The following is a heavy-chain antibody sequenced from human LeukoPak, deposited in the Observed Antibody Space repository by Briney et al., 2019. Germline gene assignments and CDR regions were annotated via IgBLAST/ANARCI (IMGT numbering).Heavy chain of an antibody. CDR2: ISGSGGST. CDR1: GFTFSSYA. V-gene: IGHV3-23*01. J-gene: IGHJ4*02. D-gene: IGHD3-10*01. Sequence: GGSLRLSCAASGFTFSSYAMSWVRQAPGRGLEWVSAISGSGGSTYYADSVKGRFTISGDNSKNTLYLQMNSLRAEDTAVYYCANEYYYGSGSYSHFDYWGQGTLVTVSS. CDR3: ANEYYYGSGSYSHFDY.